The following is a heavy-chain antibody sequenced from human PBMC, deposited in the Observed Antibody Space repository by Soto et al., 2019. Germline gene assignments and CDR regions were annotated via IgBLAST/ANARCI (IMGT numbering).Heavy chain of an antibody. CDR2: LSGNGGST. V-gene: IGHV3-23*01. CDR3: ARGLWGMDV. Sequence: GGSLRLSCAASGFTFSSYAMSWVRQAPGKGLEWVSALSGNGGSTYYADSVKGRFIISRDNSKNTLYLQMNSLRAEDTAVYYCARGLWGMDVWGQGTTVTVSS. J-gene: IGHJ6*02. D-gene: IGHD2-21*01. CDR1: GFTFSSYA.